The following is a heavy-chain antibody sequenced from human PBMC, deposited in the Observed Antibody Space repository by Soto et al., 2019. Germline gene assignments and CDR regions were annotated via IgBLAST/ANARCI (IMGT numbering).Heavy chain of an antibody. V-gene: IGHV3-30*04. CDR3: FFIQEVGGIRRSIPVSAFLLTRSSDL. J-gene: IGHJ2*01. CDR2: ISYDGRNK. D-gene: IGHD2-15*01. Sequence: PGKGLEWVAVISYDGRNKYYADSVKGRFTISRDNSKNTLYLQMNSLRAEDTAVYYCFFIQEVGGIRRSIPVSAFLLTRSSDL.